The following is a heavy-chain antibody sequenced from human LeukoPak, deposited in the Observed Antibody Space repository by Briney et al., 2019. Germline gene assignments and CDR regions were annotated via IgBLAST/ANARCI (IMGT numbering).Heavy chain of an antibody. CDR1: GFTFSSYS. D-gene: IGHD3-10*01. Sequence: GGSLRLSCAASGFTFSSYSMNWVRQAPGKGLEWVSYISSSSSTIYYADSVKGRFTISRDNAKNSLYLQTNSLRAEDTAVYYCARDAAYYYGSGSYWVDYWGQGTLVTVSS. CDR3: ARDAAYYYGSGSYWVDY. V-gene: IGHV3-48*01. J-gene: IGHJ4*02. CDR2: ISSSSSTI.